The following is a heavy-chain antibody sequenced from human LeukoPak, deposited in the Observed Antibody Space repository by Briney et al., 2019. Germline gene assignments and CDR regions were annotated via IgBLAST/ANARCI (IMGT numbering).Heavy chain of an antibody. J-gene: IGHJ4*02. V-gene: IGHV1-2*02. CDR2: INPNNGGT. CDR1: GYTFTGHY. D-gene: IGHD4-23*01. CDR3: ARDYGGNPYLDY. Sequence: ASVKVSCKASGYTFTGHYMHWVRQAPGQGLEWMGWINPNNGGTNYAQKFQGRVTMTRDTSISTAYMELSRLTFDDTAVYYCARDYGGNPYLDYWGQGTLVTVSS.